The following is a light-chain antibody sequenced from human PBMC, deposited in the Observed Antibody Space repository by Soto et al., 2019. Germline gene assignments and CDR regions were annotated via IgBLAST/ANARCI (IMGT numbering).Light chain of an antibody. J-gene: IGLJ1*01. CDR1: GGSIASGY. V-gene: IGLV6-57*03. CDR2: EDN. CDR3: QSYHSSTPYV. Sequence: NFILTQPHSVSESPGKTVTISCTRSGGSIASGYVQWYQQRPGSAPTTVIYEDNQRPSGVPDRFSGSIDRSSNSASLTISGLKTEDEADYYCQSYHSSTPYVFGTGTKVTVL.